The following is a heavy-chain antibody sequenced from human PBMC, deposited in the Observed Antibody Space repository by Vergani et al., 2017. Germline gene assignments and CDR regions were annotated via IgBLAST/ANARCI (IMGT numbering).Heavy chain of an antibody. CDR3: AXAGDSSGWYGYYYYGMDV. V-gene: IGHV4-39*07. Sequence: QLQLQESGPGLVKPSETLSLTCTVSGGSISSSSYYWGWIRQPPGKGLEWIGSIYYSGSTYYNPSLKSRVTISVDTSKNQFSLKLSSVTAADTAVYYCAXAGDSSGWYGYYYYGMDVWGQGTTVTVSS. J-gene: IGHJ6*02. D-gene: IGHD6-19*01. CDR1: GGSISSSSYY. CDR2: IYYSGST.